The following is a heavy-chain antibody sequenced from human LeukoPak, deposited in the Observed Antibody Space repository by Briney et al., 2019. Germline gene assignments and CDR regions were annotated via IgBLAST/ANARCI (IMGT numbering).Heavy chain of an antibody. V-gene: IGHV3-23*01. CDR1: GFTFSNYA. CDR2: ISASGGST. Sequence: GGSPRLSCAASGFTFSNYAISWVRQAPGKGLEWVSTISASGGSTYYADSVRGRFTISRDNSKNTLSLQMNSLRAEDTALYHCAKDKGYSYSYAFDYWGQGTLVTVSS. CDR3: AKDKGYSYSYAFDY. D-gene: IGHD5-18*01. J-gene: IGHJ4*02.